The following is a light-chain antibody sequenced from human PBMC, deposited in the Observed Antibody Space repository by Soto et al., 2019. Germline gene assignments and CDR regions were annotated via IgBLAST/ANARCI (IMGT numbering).Light chain of an antibody. CDR2: EGS. CDR3: CSYACSSTLV. V-gene: IGLV2-23*01. CDR1: SSDVGSYNL. J-gene: IGLJ2*01. Sequence: QSALTQPASVSGSPGQSITISCTGTSSDVGSYNLVSWYQQHPGKAPKLMIYEGSKRPSGVSNRFSGSKSGNTASLTISGLQAEEEADYYCCSYACSSTLVFGGGTKLTVL.